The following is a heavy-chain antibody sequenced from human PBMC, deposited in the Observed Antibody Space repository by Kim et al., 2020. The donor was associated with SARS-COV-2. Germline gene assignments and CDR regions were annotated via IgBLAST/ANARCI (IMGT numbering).Heavy chain of an antibody. J-gene: IGHJ4*02. V-gene: IGHV3-7*01. D-gene: IGHD3-3*01. CDR3: VRDGFSTNWSLDC. Sequence: DSVEGRFTISRDDDKNSLYLEMNSLRVEDTAVYYCVRDGFSTNWSLDCWGQGTLVSVSS.